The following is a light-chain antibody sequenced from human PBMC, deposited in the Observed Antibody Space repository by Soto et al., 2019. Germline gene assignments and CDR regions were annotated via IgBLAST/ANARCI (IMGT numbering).Light chain of an antibody. CDR1: QSVSSSY. CDR2: DAS. J-gene: IGKJ1*01. CDR3: QQYGSSPWT. Sequence: EIVLTQSPGTLSLSPGERATLSCRASQSVSSSYVAWYQQKPGQAPRLLMYDASSRATGIPDRFSGSGSGTDFPLTISRLGPEDFAVYYCQQYGSSPWTFGPGTKVEI. V-gene: IGKV3-20*01.